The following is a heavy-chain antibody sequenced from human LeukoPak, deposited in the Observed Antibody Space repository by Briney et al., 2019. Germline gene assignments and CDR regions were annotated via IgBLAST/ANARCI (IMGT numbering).Heavy chain of an antibody. CDR2: INHSGST. J-gene: IGHJ6*03. V-gene: IGHV4-34*01. CDR1: GGSFSGYY. Sequence: SETLSLTCAVYGGSFSGYYWSWIRQPPGKGLEWIGEINHSGSTNYNPSLKSRVTISVDTSKNQFSLKLSSVTAADTAVYYCAGGQLLYFRYYYYMDVWGKGTTVTVSS. D-gene: IGHD2-2*02. CDR3: AGGQLLYFRYYYYMDV.